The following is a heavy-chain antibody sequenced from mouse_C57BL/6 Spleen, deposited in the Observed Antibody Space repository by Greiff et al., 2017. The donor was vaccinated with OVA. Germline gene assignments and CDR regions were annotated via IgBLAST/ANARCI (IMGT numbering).Heavy chain of an antibody. CDR2: IHPNSGST. J-gene: IGHJ2*01. V-gene: IGHV1-64*01. CDR1: GYTFTSYW. Sequence: QVQLQQPGAELVKPGASVKLSCKASGYTFTSYWMHWVKQRPGQGLEWIGMIHPNSGSTNYTEKFKSKATLTVDKSSSTAYLQLSSLTSEDAAVYYCAREAGSHNFDYWGQGTTRTVSS. CDR3: AREAGSHNFDY. D-gene: IGHD6-2*01.